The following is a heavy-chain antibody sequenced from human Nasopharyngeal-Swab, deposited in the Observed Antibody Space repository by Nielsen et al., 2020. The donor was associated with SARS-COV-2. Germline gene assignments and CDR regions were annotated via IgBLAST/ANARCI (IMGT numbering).Heavy chain of an antibody. Sequence: GGSLRLSCSASGFIFKNYAMSWVRQAPGRGLEWVSAISGADDSTKYADSVKGRFTISRDNSKNTLDLQMNSLRAEDTAMYYCAKDRDSGDDSGEYYHYYGMDVWGQGTSVTVS. J-gene: IGHJ6*02. V-gene: IGHV3-23*01. CDR3: AKDRDSGDDSGEYYHYYGMDV. D-gene: IGHD5-12*01. CDR1: GFIFKNYA. CDR2: ISGADDST.